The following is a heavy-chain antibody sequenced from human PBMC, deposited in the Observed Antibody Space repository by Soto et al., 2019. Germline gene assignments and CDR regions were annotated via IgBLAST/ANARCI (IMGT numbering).Heavy chain of an antibody. J-gene: IGHJ4*02. D-gene: IGHD3-9*01. CDR3: AKETNAYEINF. Sequence: QVQLVESGGGVVQPGGSLRLSCAASGFIFSGYAMHWVRQAPGKGLEWVAVISYDGNTQYYADSVEGRFTVSRDNSNNMLYVEMNNLRDEDTAMYYCAKETNAYEINFWGQGTLVTVSP. CDR1: GFIFSGYA. CDR2: ISYDGNTQ. V-gene: IGHV3-30-3*01.